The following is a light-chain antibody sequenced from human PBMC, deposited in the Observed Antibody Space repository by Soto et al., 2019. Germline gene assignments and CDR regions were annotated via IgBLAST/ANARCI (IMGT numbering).Light chain of an antibody. CDR1: NMGSKN. J-gene: IGLJ1*01. Sequence: SYGVTLPLSVLLAMVQTARITCGGYNMGSKNVRWYQQRPGQAPLLIIYRDTNRPSAIPERFSGSNSGNTDTLTISRAPAGDEADYYCQVWDSYTYVFGTGTKVTVL. CDR2: RDT. V-gene: IGLV3-9*01. CDR3: QVWDSYTYV.